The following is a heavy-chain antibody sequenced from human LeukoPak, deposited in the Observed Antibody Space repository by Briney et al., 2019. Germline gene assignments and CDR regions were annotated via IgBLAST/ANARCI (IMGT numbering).Heavy chain of an antibody. Sequence: QAGGSLRLSCAASGFAFSSFAMGWVRQSPGKGLEWLSTINGGGNTTFYADSVKGRFTISRDNSKNTLYLHMDGLRPDDTATYYCTKELHVAVAVADYYYFYMDVWGRGTAVSVSS. V-gene: IGHV3-23*01. CDR1: GFAFSSFA. CDR3: TKELHVAVAVADYYYFYMDV. J-gene: IGHJ6*03. CDR2: INGGGNTT. D-gene: IGHD6-19*01.